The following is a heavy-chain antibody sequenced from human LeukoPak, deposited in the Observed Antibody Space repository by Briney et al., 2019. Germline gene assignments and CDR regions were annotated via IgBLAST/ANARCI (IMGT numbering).Heavy chain of an antibody. V-gene: IGHV3-30*02. CDR2: IRYDGSNK. CDR1: GFTFSSYG. Sequence: GGSLRLSCAASGFTFSSYGMHWVRQAPGKGLEWVAFIRYDGSNKYYADSVKGRFTISRDNSKNTLYLQMNSLRAEDTAVYYCAKASDIVVVPAAIGYWGQGTLVTVSS. J-gene: IGHJ4*02. D-gene: IGHD2-2*01. CDR3: AKASDIVVVPAAIGY.